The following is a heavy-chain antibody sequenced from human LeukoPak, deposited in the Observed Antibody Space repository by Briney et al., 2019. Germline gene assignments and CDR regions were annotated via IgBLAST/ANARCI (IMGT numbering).Heavy chain of an antibody. CDR1: GGTFSSYA. J-gene: IGHJ6*03. Sequence: SVKVSCKASGGTFSSYAISWVRQAPGQGLEWMGGIIPIFGTANYARKFQGRVTITADESTSTAYIELSSLRSEDTAVYYCARGTFMGWYMDVWGKGTTVTVSS. CDR2: IIPIFGTA. V-gene: IGHV1-69*13. CDR3: ARGTFMGWYMDV. D-gene: IGHD1-14*01.